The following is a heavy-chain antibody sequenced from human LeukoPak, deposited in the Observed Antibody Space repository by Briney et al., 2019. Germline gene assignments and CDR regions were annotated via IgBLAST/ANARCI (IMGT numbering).Heavy chain of an antibody. CDR1: GFTFSSYA. J-gene: IGHJ4*02. V-gene: IGHV3-33*01. CDR2: IWYDGSNK. Sequence: GGSLRLSCAASGFTFSSYAMHWVRQAPGKGLEWVAVIWYDGSNKNYGDSVKGRFTISRDNSKNTLYLQMNSLRVEDTAVYYCARDRPNYYGSDGHYYRRDGDYWGRGTLVSVSS. CDR3: ARDRPNYYGSDGHYYRRDGDY. D-gene: IGHD3-22*01.